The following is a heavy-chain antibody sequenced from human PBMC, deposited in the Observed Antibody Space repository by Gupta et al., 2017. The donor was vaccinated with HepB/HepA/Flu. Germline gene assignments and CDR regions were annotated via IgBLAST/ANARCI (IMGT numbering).Heavy chain of an antibody. J-gene: IGHJ6*03. CDR3: ANGRGAYYYYYMDV. D-gene: IGHD1-26*01. CDR2: ISGSGGST. CDR1: GFTFSSYA. Sequence: EVQLLESGGGLVQPGGSLRLSCAASGFTFSSYAMSWVRQAPGKGLEWVSAISGSGGSTYYADSVKGRFTISRDNSKNTLYLQMNSLRAEDTAVYYCANGRGAYYYYYMDVWGKGTTVTVSS. V-gene: IGHV3-23*01.